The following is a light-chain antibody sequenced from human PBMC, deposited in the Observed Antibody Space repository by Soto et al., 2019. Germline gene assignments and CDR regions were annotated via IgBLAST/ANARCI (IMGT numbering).Light chain of an antibody. CDR3: QQYNDWPRT. J-gene: IGKJ1*01. CDR1: QSFSSN. CDR2: GAS. Sequence: EIVMTQSPATLSVSPGERATLSCRASQSFSSNLAWFQHKPGQAPRLLIYGASTRATGIPARFSGSGSGTEFTLTISSLQSEDFAVYYRQQYNDWPRTFGQGTKVEI. V-gene: IGKV3-15*01.